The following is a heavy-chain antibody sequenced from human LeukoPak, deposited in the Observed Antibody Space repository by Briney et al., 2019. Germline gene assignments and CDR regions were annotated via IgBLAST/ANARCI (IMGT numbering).Heavy chain of an antibody. V-gene: IGHV3-23*01. Sequence: HPGGSLRLSCAASGFTFSSYAMSWVRQAPGKGLEWVSAISGSGHSTYYADSVKGRFTISRDNSKNTLYLQMNSLRAADTSVYYCAKDRAVAQVTYFHHWGQGTLVTVSS. D-gene: IGHD6-19*01. CDR3: AKDRAVAQVTYFHH. CDR1: GFTFSSYA. J-gene: IGHJ1*01. CDR2: ISGSGHST.